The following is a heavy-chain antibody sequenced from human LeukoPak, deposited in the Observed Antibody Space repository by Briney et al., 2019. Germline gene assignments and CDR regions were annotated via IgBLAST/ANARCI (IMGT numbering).Heavy chain of an antibody. Sequence: ASVRVSCKTSGYTFSNFGINWVRQAPGQGLEWMGWISGNNDNPNYGQKFQGRFTVTTDSSTSTAYMELRNLRFDDTAVYYCARDGTSTDDYWGQGTLVTAPS. V-gene: IGHV1-18*01. J-gene: IGHJ4*02. CDR2: ISGNNDNP. D-gene: IGHD2-2*01. CDR1: GYTFSNFG. CDR3: ARDGTSTDDY.